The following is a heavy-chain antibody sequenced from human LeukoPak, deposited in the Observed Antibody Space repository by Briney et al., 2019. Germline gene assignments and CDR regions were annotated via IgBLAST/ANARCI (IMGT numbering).Heavy chain of an antibody. J-gene: IGHJ4*02. CDR3: ARLSDY. Sequence: PSETLSLTCTVSGGAISNDNCYWGWIRQPPGKGLEWIASINYSGTTYYNPSLNSRVSISVDTSKTQLSLRLSSVTAADTAVYYCARLSDYWGQGILVTVSS. V-gene: IGHV4-39*01. CDR1: GGAISNDNCY. CDR2: INYSGTT.